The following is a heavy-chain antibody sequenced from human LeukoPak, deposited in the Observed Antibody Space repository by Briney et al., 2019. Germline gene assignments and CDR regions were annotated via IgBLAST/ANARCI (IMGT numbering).Heavy chain of an antibody. J-gene: IGHJ3*02. CDR3: AKDRLIAAAGSFAFDI. CDR2: ISSSGSTI. Sequence: GGSLRLSCAASGFTFSSYSMNWVRQAPGKGLEWVSSISSSGSTIYYADSVKGRFTISRDNAKNSLYLQMNSLRAEDTALYYCAKDRLIAAAGSFAFDIWGQGTMVTVSS. V-gene: IGHV3-21*04. D-gene: IGHD6-13*01. CDR1: GFTFSSYS.